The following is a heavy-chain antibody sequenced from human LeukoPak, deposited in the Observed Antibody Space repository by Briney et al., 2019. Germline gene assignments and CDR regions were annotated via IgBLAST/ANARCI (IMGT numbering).Heavy chain of an antibody. V-gene: IGHV1-69*13. CDR3: ARQSIAAARDIDY. J-gene: IGHJ4*02. Sequence: SVKVSCKASGGTFSSSAISWVRQAPGHGLEWMGGIIPIFGTANSAQKFQGRVTITLDESTNTAYMELSSLRSEDTAVYYWARQSIAAARDIDYWGQGTLVTVSS. CDR2: IIPIFGTA. CDR1: GGTFSSSA. D-gene: IGHD6-13*01.